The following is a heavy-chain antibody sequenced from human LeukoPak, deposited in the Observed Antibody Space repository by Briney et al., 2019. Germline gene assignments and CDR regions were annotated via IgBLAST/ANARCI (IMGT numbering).Heavy chain of an antibody. CDR1: GDSINSSSYY. CDR2: IYYSGST. Sequence: SETLSLTCTVSGDSINSSSYYWRWLRQPPGKGLEWIGYIYYSGSTNYNPSLKSRVTISVDTSKNHSSLKLSSVTAADTAVYYCARVISAHDYVWGSYRPYYFDYWGQGTLVTVSS. J-gene: IGHJ4*02. D-gene: IGHD3-16*02. V-gene: IGHV4-61*01. CDR3: ARVISAHDYVWGSYRPYYFDY.